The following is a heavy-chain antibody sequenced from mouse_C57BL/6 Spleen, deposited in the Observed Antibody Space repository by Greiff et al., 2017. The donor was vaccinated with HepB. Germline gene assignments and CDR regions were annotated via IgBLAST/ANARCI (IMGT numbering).Heavy chain of an antibody. CDR3: ANSLYDRRAMDY. J-gene: IGHJ4*01. D-gene: IGHD2-3*01. CDR1: GFTFRDYG. V-gene: IGHV5-17*01. Sequence: EVQRVESGGGLVKPGGSLKLSCAASGFTFRDYGMHWVRQAPEKGLEWVAYISSGSSTIYYADTVKGRFTISRDNAKNTLFLQMTSLRSEYTAKYYCANSLYDRRAMDYWGQGTSVTVSS. CDR2: ISSGSSTI.